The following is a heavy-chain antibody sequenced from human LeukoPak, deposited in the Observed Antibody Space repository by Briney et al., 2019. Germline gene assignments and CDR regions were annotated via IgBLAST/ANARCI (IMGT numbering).Heavy chain of an antibody. CDR1: GFTFSSYE. Sequence: PGGSLRLSCAASGFTFSSYEMNWVRQAPGKGLEWVSHITTDSSSKKYTDSVKGRFTIPRDNAKNSLYLQMNSLRAEDTAVYYCTREAGDPSYGMDVWGQGTSVTVSS. D-gene: IGHD3-10*01. V-gene: IGHV3-48*03. CDR2: ITTDSSSK. CDR3: TREAGDPSYGMDV. J-gene: IGHJ6*02.